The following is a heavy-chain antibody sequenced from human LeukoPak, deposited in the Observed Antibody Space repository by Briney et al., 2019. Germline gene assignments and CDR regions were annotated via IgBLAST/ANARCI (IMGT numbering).Heavy chain of an antibody. CDR3: ASAVGRAYPADY. CDR1: GYTLSSYY. Sequence: ASVKISCKASGYTLSSYYMHWVRQAPGQGLEWMGIINPSGGSTDYAEKFQGRVTMTRDTSTSTVYMELSSLRSGDTAVYYCASAVGRAYPADYWGQGTLVTVSS. CDR2: INPSGGST. V-gene: IGHV1-46*01. J-gene: IGHJ4*02.